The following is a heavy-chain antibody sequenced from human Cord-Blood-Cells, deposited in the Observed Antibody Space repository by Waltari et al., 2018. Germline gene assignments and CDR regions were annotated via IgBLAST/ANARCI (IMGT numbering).Heavy chain of an antibody. D-gene: IGHD5-12*01. Sequence: QMQLVQSGPEVKKPGTSVKVSCKASGFTFTSSAVQWVRQARGQRLEWIGWIVVGSGNTNYAQKFQERVTITRDMSTSTAYMERSSLRSEDTAVYYCSAVGEMATIPSPYYFDYWGQGTLVTVSS. CDR1: GFTFTSSA. CDR2: IVVGSGNT. J-gene: IGHJ4*02. V-gene: IGHV1-58*01. CDR3: SAVGEMATIPSPYYFDY.